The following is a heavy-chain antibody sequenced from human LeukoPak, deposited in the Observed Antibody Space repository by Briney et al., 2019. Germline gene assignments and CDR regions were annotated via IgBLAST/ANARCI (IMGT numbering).Heavy chain of an antibody. D-gene: IGHD4-17*01. CDR3: ARVLYGDYFDY. V-gene: IGHV3-48*03. Sequence: PGGSLRLSCAASGFTFSSYEMNWVRQAPGKGLEWVSYISSSGSTIYYADSVKGRFTISRDNAKNSLYLQMNSLRAEDTAVYYCARVLYGDYFDYWGQGTLVTVSS. CDR2: ISSSGSTI. J-gene: IGHJ4*02. CDR1: GFTFSSYE.